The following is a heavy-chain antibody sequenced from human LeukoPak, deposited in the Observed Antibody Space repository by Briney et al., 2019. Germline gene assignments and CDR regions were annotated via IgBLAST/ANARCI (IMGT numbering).Heavy chain of an antibody. CDR3: ARGGDGYNLDYYYYMDV. J-gene: IGHJ6*03. Sequence: SVKVSCKASGGTFISYAIRWVRQAPGQGLEWMGGIIPMFGTADYAQKLQGRVTITADKSTSTAYMELSSLRSEDTAVYYCARGGDGYNLDYYYYMDVWGKGTTVTVSS. CDR2: IIPMFGTA. D-gene: IGHD5-24*01. CDR1: GGTFISYA. V-gene: IGHV1-69*06.